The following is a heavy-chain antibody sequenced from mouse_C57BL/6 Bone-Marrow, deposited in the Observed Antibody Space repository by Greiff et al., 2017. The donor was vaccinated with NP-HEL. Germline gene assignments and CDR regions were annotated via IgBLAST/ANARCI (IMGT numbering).Heavy chain of an antibody. J-gene: IGHJ3*01. Sequence: VQLQQSGAELVKPGASVKLSCTASGFTFNDYYMHWVKQRTEQGLEWIGRFDPEDGETKYAAKFQGKATITADTSSNTAYLQLSSLTSEDTAVYYRARLDYDSWFACWGQRTLVTVSA. D-gene: IGHD2-4*01. CDR3: ARLDYDSWFAC. V-gene: IGHV14-2*01. CDR1: GFTFNDYY. CDR2: FDPEDGET.